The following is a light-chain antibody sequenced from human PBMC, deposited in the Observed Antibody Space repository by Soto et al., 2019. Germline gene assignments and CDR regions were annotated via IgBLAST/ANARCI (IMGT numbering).Light chain of an antibody. CDR2: EVT. Sequence: QSVLTQPASVSGSPGQSIAISCTGTSSDVGSYDYVSWYQQHPDKAPKLMIYEVTQRPSGASNRFSGSKSGNTASLTISGLQAEDEADYYCSSHTSVNTRVFGTGTKRTVL. CDR1: SSDVGSYDY. V-gene: IGLV2-14*01. CDR3: SSHTSVNTRV. J-gene: IGLJ1*01.